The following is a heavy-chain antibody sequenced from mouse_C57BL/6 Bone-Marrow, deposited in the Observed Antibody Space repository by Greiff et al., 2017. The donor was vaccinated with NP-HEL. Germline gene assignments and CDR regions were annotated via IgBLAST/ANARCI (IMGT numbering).Heavy chain of an antibody. CDR1: GYTFTSYW. D-gene: IGHD3-1*01. V-gene: IGHV1-59*01. CDR3: ASLGTFDY. CDR2: IDPSDSYT. J-gene: IGHJ2*01. Sequence: QVQLKQSGAELVRPGTSVKLSCKASGYTFTSYWMHWVKQRPGQGLEWIGVIDPSDSYTNYNQKFKGKATLTVDTSSSTAYMQLSSLTSEDSAVYYCASLGTFDYWGQGTTLTVSS.